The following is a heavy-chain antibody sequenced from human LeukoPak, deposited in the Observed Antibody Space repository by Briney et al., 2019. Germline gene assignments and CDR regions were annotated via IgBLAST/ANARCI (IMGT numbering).Heavy chain of an antibody. CDR3: GRDFTAMGGGGAGY. CDR2: IWYDGSNK. V-gene: IGHV3-33*01. Sequence: PGRSLRLSCAASGFTFSSYGMHWVRQAPGKGPEWVAVIWYDGSNKYYADSVKGRFTISRDNSKNTLYLQMNSLRAEDTAVYYCGRDFTAMGGGGAGYWGQGTLVTVSS. CDR1: GFTFSSYG. J-gene: IGHJ4*02. D-gene: IGHD5-18*01.